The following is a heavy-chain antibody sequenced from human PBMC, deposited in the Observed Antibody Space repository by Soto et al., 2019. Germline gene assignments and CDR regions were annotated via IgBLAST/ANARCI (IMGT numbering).Heavy chain of an antibody. J-gene: IGHJ3*02. Sequence: VQLLESGGELVQPGGSLRLSCAASGFTFSTYAMRWVRQAPGKGLEWISNIRGSNGRIDYADSVKGRFTISRDNSKNTLYLEMNSLRAEDTAVYYCAKDFGDPYAFDIWGQGAMVTVSS. V-gene: IGHV3-23*01. CDR3: AKDFGDPYAFDI. D-gene: IGHD2-21*01. CDR1: GFTFSTYA. CDR2: IRGSNGRI.